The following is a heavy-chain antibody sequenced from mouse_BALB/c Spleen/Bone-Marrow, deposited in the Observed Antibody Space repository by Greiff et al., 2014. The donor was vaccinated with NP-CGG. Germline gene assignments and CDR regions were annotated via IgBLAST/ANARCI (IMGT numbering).Heavy chain of an antibody. CDR2: INSDGSAI. V-gene: IGHV11-2*02. J-gene: IGHJ2*01. D-gene: IGHD2-2*01. Sequence: DVQLQESGGGLVQPGGSRGLSCEGSGFTFSGFWMSWVRQTPGKTLEWIGDINSDGSAINYAPSIKDRCTIFRDNDKSTLYLQMNNVRSEDTATYFCMRYNGYYFDYWGQGTTLTVSS. CDR3: MRYNGYYFDY. CDR1: GFTFSGFW.